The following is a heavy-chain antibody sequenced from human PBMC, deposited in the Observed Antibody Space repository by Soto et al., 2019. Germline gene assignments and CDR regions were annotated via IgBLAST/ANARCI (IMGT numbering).Heavy chain of an antibody. D-gene: IGHD3-3*01. J-gene: IGHJ4*02. V-gene: IGHV3-30*18. CDR1: GFTFSSYG. CDR2: ISYDGSNK. Sequence: VQLVESGGGVVQPGRSLRLSCAASGFTFSSYGMHWVRQAPGKGLEWVAVISYDGSNKYYADSVKGRFTISRDNSKNTLYLQMNSLRAEDTAVYYCAKEIYDFLQYYFDYWGQGTLVTVSS. CDR3: AKEIYDFLQYYFDY.